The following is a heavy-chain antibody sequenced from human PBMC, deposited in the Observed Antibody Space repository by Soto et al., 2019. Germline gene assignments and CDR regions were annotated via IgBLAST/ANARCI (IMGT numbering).Heavy chain of an antibody. J-gene: IGHJ3*01. CDR2: IYYSGST. CDR3: ARVKGQNSYDSRAGKVFDF. CDR1: GGSISSYY. V-gene: IGHV4-59*01. Sequence: SETLSLTCTVSGGSISSYYWSWIRQPPGKGLEWIGYIYYSGSTNYNPSLKSRVTISVDTSKNQFSLKLSSVTAADTAVYYCARVKGQNSYDSRAGKVFDFWGKGTRVTVSS. D-gene: IGHD3-22*01.